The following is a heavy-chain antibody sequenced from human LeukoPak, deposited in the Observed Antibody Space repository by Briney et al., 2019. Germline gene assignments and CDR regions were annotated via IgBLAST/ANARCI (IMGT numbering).Heavy chain of an antibody. Sequence: PGGSLRLSCAASGFTFSTYWMTWVRQAPGKGPEWVANIKEDGSATYYVDSVKGRFTIFRDNAKNSLDLQMNSLRAEDTAVYYCARVCINTRCFAFWGQGTLVTVSS. J-gene: IGHJ4*02. CDR2: IKEDGSAT. V-gene: IGHV3-7*04. D-gene: IGHD2-2*01. CDR3: ARVCINTRCFAF. CDR1: GFTFSTYW.